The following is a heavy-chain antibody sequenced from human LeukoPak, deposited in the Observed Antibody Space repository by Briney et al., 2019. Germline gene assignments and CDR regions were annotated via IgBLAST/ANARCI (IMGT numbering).Heavy chain of an antibody. V-gene: IGHV4-39*07. Sequence: SEPLSLTCTVSSGSISTSNYYWGWVRQPPGKALEWIGNIFYSGSTYYSPSLKSRVTISLDTSRNQFSLKLNSVTAADTAVYYCARGYQGFWRPYYYYYMDVWGKGTTVTVSS. D-gene: IGHD3-3*01. CDR3: ARGYQGFWRPYYYYYMDV. CDR2: IFYSGST. J-gene: IGHJ6*03. CDR1: SGSISTSNYY.